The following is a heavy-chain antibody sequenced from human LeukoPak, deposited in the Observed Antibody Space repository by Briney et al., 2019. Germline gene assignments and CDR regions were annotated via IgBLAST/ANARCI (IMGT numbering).Heavy chain of an antibody. Sequence: GGSLRLSCAASGFTFSSYAMHWVRQAPGKGLEWVAVISYDGSNKYYADSVKGRFTISRDNSKNTLYLQMNSLRAEDTAVYYCAKDIVPTAIWSGFDPWGQGTLVTVSS. CDR3: AKDIVPTAIWSGFDP. J-gene: IGHJ5*02. V-gene: IGHV3-30-3*01. CDR2: ISYDGSNK. D-gene: IGHD2-2*02. CDR1: GFTFSSYA.